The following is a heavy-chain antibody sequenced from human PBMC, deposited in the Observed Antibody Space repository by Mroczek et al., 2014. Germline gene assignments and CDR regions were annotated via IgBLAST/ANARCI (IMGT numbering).Heavy chain of an antibody. CDR2: IYYSGST. CDR3: ARDRIHWNYLGSTYYYYGMDV. J-gene: IGHJ6*02. Sequence: QVQLQESGPGLVKPSQTLSLTCTVSGGSISSGDYYWSWIRQPPGKGLEWIGYIYYSGSTYYNPSLKSRVTISVDTSKNQFSLKLSSVTAADTAVYYCARDRIHWNYLGSTYYYYGMDVWGQGTTVTVSS. V-gene: IGHV4-30-4*01. D-gene: IGHD1-7*01. CDR1: GGSISSGDYY.